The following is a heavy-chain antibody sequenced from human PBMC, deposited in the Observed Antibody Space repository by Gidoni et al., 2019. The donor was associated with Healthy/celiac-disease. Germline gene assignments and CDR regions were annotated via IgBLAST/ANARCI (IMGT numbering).Heavy chain of an antibody. CDR3: SREHVDTAMVASFDY. CDR1: GCTFSSYS. J-gene: IGHJ4*02. Sequence: PGGSLRLSCAASGCTFSSYSMNWVRQAPGKGLEWVSCISSSSSTIYYADTVKGRLTISRDNAKNSLYLQMNSLRAEDTAVYYCSREHVDTAMVASFDYWGQGTLVTVSS. CDR2: ISSSSSTI. D-gene: IGHD5-18*01. V-gene: IGHV3-48*01.